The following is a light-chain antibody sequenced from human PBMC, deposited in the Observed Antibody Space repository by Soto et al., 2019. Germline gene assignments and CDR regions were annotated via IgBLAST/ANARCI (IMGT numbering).Light chain of an antibody. J-gene: IGKJ1*01. CDR3: QQYYNWPRT. CDR2: GAS. V-gene: IGKV3-20*01. CDR1: QSVSSSY. Sequence: EIVLTQSPGTLSLSPGERATLSCRASQSVSSSYLAWYQQKPGQAPRLLIYGASSRATGIPDRFSGSGPGTDFTLTISRLEPEDFAVYYCQQYYNWPRTFGQGTKVDIK.